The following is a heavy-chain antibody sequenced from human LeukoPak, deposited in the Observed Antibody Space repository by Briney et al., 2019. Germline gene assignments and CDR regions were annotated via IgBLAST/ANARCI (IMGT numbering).Heavy chain of an antibody. J-gene: IGHJ4*02. CDR3: ARGGWLRHYYFDY. D-gene: IGHD5-24*01. V-gene: IGHV1-2*02. CDR2: INPNSGGT. CDR1: GYTFTGYY. Sequence: AASVKVSCKASGYTFTGYYMHWVRQAPGQGLEWMGWINPNSGGTNYAQKFQGRVTMTRDTSISTAYMELSSVTAADTAVYYCARGGWLRHYYFDYWGQGTLVTVSS.